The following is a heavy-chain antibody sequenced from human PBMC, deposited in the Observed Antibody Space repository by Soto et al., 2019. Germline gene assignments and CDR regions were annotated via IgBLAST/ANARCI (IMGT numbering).Heavy chain of an antibody. D-gene: IGHD3-22*01. CDR3: ARLGDDSSGYYFDY. V-gene: IGHV4-31*02. CDR2: IYYSGST. J-gene: IGHJ4*02. Sequence: WTWIRQHPGKGLEWIGYIYYSGSTYYNPSLKSRVTISVDTSNNQFSLNLSSVTAADTAVYFCARLGDDSSGYYFDYWGQGALVTVSS.